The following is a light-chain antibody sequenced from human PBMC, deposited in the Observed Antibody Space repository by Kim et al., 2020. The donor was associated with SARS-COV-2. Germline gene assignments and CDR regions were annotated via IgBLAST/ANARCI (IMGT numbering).Light chain of an antibody. J-gene: IGKJ2*01. V-gene: IGKV2-28*01. CDR1: QSLLHSNGYNY. Sequence: PASITCRSSQSLLHSNGYNYLDWYLQKQGQSPQLLIYLGSNRASGVPDRFSGSGSGTDFTLKISRVEAEDVGVYYCMQALQTPYTFGQGTKLEIK. CDR3: MQALQTPYT. CDR2: LGS.